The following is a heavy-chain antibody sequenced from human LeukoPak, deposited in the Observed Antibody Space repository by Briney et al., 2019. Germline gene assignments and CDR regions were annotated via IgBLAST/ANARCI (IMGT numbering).Heavy chain of an antibody. CDR3: AREAGRNYYDSSGYGYDAFDI. Sequence: SETLSLTCTVSGYSISSGYYWGWIRQPPGKGLEWIGLTYHGGSTYYNPSLKSRLTISVDTSKNQFSLRLSSVTAADTAVYYCAREAGRNYYDSSGYGYDAFDIWGQGTMVTVSS. CDR2: TYHGGST. D-gene: IGHD3-22*01. CDR1: GYSISSGYY. J-gene: IGHJ3*02. V-gene: IGHV4-38-2*02.